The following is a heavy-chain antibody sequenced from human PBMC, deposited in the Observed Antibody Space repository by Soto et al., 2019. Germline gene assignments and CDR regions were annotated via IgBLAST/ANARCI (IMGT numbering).Heavy chain of an antibody. Sequence: SETLSLTCTVSGGSISSYYWSWIRQPPGKGLEWIGYIYYSGSTNYNPSLKSRVTISVDTSKNQFSLKLSSVTAADTAVYYCARSTYYYDSSGYLNWFDPWGQGTLVTVSS. CDR2: IYYSGST. V-gene: IGHV4-59*01. CDR1: GGSISSYY. CDR3: ARSTYYYDSSGYLNWFDP. D-gene: IGHD3-22*01. J-gene: IGHJ5*02.